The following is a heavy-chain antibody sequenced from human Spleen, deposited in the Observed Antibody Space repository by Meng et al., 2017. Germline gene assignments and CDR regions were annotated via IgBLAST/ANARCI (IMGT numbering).Heavy chain of an antibody. Sequence: GGSLRLSCAASGFTFSSHALHLVRQAPGKGLEWVAFISYDGSSKYYADSVQGRFTISRDHSKNTLYLEMNSLRPEDTAVYYCARDVSAHGDYVFGYWGQGTLVTVSS. V-gene: IGHV3-30*01. CDR3: ARDVSAHGDYVFGY. CDR2: ISYDGSSK. D-gene: IGHD4-17*01. J-gene: IGHJ4*02. CDR1: GFTFSSHA.